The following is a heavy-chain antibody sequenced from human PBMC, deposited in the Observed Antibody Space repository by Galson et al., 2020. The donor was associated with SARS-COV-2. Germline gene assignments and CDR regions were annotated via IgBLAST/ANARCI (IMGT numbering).Heavy chain of an antibody. V-gene: IGHV2-70*11. CDR1: GFSLSTSGMC. Sequence: SGPTLVKPTQTLTLTCTFSGFSLSTSGMCVSWIRQPPGKALEWLARIDWDDDKYYTVSLKTRLTISKHTSKNQVVLTMTNMDPVDTATYYCARGIYGDYAWWIDPWGQGTLVTVSS. CDR2: IDWDDDK. J-gene: IGHJ5*02. D-gene: IGHD4-17*01. CDR3: ARGIYGDYAWWIDP.